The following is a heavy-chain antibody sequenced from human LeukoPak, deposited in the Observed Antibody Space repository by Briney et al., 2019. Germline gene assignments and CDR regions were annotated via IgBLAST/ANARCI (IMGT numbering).Heavy chain of an antibody. Sequence: GGSLRLSCAASGFTFSYYAMYWVRQAPGEGRECASAISSDGGRTYYANSVKGRFTISRDNSKNMLYLQMGSLRAEDMAVYYCARWVSTSYDAFDIWGQGTMVTVSS. CDR2: ISSDGGRT. CDR3: ARWVSTSYDAFDI. J-gene: IGHJ3*02. V-gene: IGHV3-64*01. D-gene: IGHD6-6*01. CDR1: GFTFSYYA.